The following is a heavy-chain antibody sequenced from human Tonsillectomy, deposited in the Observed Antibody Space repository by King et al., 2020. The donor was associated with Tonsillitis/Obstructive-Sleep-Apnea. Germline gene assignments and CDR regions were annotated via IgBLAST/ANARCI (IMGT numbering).Heavy chain of an antibody. J-gene: IGHJ3*02. CDR2: IYYSGST. V-gene: IGHV4-39*01. CDR3: AGLTGEDAFDI. Sequence: QLQESGPGLVKPSETLSLTCTVSGGSISSSSYYWGWIRQPPGKGLEWIGNIYYSGSTYYNPSLKSRVTISVDTSKNQFSLKLSSVTAADTAVYYCAGLTGEDAFDIWGQGTMVTVSS. D-gene: IGHD7-27*01. CDR1: GGSISSSSYY.